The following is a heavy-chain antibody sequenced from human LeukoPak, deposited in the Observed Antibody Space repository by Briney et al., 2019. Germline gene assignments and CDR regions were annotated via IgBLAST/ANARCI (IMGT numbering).Heavy chain of an antibody. J-gene: IGHJ3*02. D-gene: IGHD1-26*01. Sequence: SETLSLTCTVSGGSISSYYWSWIRQPPGKGLEWIGYIYYSGSTNYNPSLKSRVTISVDTSKNQFSLKLSSVTAADTAVYYCARAGSHYEAFDIWGQGTMVNVSS. CDR1: GGSISSYY. CDR3: ARAGSHYEAFDI. V-gene: IGHV4-59*08. CDR2: IYYSGST.